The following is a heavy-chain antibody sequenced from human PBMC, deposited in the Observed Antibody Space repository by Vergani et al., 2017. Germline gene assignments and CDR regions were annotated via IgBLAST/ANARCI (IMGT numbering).Heavy chain of an antibody. V-gene: IGHV3-23*01. CDR3: AKGKYWGYCSSTSCYLFDY. CDR2: ISGSGGST. D-gene: IGHD2-2*01. Sequence: EVQLLESGGGLVQPGGSLRLSCAASGFTFSSYAMSWVRQAPGQGLEWVSAISGSGGSTYYADSVKGRFTISRDNSKNTLYLQMNSLRAEDTAVYYCAKGKYWGYCSSTSCYLFDYWGQGTLVTVSS. CDR1: GFTFSSYA. J-gene: IGHJ4*02.